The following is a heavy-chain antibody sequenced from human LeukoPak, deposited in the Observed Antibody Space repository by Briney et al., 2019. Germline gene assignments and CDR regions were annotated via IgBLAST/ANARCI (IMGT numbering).Heavy chain of an antibody. V-gene: IGHV4-34*01. J-gene: IGHJ4*02. CDR1: GGSFSGYY. CDR2: INHSGST. D-gene: IGHD3-3*01. Sequence: TSETLSLTCAVYGGSFSGYYWSWIHQPPGKGLEWIGEINHSGSTNYNPSLKSRVTISVDTSKNQFSLKLSSVTAADTAVYYCARSPTITIFGVAKGSFDYWGQGTLVTVSS. CDR3: ARSPTITIFGVAKGSFDY.